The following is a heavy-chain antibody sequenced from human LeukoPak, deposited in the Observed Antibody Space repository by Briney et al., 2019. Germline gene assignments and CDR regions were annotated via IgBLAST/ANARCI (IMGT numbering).Heavy chain of an antibody. V-gene: IGHV3-23*01. D-gene: IGHD3-10*01. J-gene: IGHJ3*02. CDR2: ISGSGGST. CDR1: GFTFSSYA. CDR3: AKGPWAQDVLLWFGELLNAFDI. Sequence: GGSLRLSCAASGFTFSSYAMSWVRQAPGKGLEWVSAISGSGGSTYYADSVKGRFTISRDNSKNTLYLQMNSLRAEDTAVYYCAKGPWAQDVLLWFGELLNAFDIWGQGTMVTVSS.